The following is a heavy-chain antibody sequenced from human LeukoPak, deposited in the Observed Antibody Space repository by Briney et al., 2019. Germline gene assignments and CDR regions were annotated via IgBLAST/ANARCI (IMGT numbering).Heavy chain of an antibody. D-gene: IGHD6-19*01. CDR3: AREGYSSGWYGPYYFDY. J-gene: IGHJ4*02. CDR2: IIPILGIA. CDR1: GGTFSSYA. Sequence: AASVKVSCKASGGTFSSYAISWVRQAPGQGLEWMGRIIPILGIANYAQKFQGRVTITADKSTSTAYMELSSLRSEDTAVYYCAREGYSSGWYGPYYFDYWGQGTLVTVSS. V-gene: IGHV1-69*04.